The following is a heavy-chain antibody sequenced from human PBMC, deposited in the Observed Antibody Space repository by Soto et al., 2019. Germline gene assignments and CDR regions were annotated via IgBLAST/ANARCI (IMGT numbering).Heavy chain of an antibody. CDR3: ASWLKTSGWYVLLEGSFDY. J-gene: IGHJ4*02. CDR2: ISSSGTTI. Sequence: GSLRLSCAASGFTFSDYYMSWIRQAPGKGLEWVSYISSSGTTIYYADSVKGRFTISRDNAKNSLYLQMNSLRAEDTAVYYCASWLKTSGWYVLLEGSFDYWGQGTLVTVSS. CDR1: GFTFSDYY. V-gene: IGHV3-11*04. D-gene: IGHD6-19*01.